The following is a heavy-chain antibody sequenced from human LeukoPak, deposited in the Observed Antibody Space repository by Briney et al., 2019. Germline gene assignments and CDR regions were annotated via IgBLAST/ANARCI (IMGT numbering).Heavy chain of an antibody. CDR2: ISYDGSNK. CDR1: GFTFSSYA. D-gene: IGHD3-3*01. V-gene: IGHV3-30*04. CDR3: ARVIWSGYYQIDY. J-gene: IGHJ4*02. Sequence: RGSLRLSCAASGFTFSSYAMHWVRQAPGKGLEWVAVISYDGSNKYYADSVKGRFTISRDNSKNTLYLQMNSLRAEDTAVYYCARVIWSGYYQIDYWGQGTLVTVSS.